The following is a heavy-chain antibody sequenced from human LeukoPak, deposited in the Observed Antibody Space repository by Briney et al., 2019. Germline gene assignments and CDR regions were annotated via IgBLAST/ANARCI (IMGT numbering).Heavy chain of an antibody. CDR1: GGSFGAHY. CDR2: IDHSGST. D-gene: IGHD1-26*01. J-gene: IGHJ4*02. V-gene: IGHV4-34*01. CDR3: AREASGSPDYFDS. Sequence: SETLSLTCAVYGGSFGAHYWSWIRHPPGKGLEWIGEIDHSGSTNYAPSLKSRVTLSVDTSKNQFSLKLSSVTAADTALYYCAREASGSPDYFDSWGQGTLVTVSS.